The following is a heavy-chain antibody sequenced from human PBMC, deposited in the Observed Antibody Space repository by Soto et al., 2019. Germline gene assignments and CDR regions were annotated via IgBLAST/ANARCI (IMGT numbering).Heavy chain of an antibody. CDR1: GFTFSSDG. CDR2: IWYDGSNK. V-gene: IGHV3-33*01. J-gene: IGHJ4*02. CDR3: AIDVSEDFYYFDY. Sequence: QVQLVESGGGVVQPGRSLRPSCAASGFTFSSDGMHLVRQAPGKGLEWVAVIWYDGSNKYYADSVKGRFTISRDNSKNTLYLQMNSLRAEDTAEYYCAIDVSEDFYYFDYWCQGTLVTVSS.